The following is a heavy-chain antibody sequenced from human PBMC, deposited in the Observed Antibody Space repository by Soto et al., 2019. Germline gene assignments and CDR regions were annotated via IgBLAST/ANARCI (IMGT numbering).Heavy chain of an antibody. CDR2: IIPFLGTV. J-gene: IGHJ6*02. Sequence: QVELVQCGAEVKTPGSSVRVSCKTSRDILKNYAITWVRQAPGQGLEWVGGIIPFLGTVRYSQKLQGRVIVTADASTNTVYLDMNNLRNDDTAVYYCARDDGGFLVGTDHGMDVWGQGTTVTVSS. V-gene: IGHV1-69*01. D-gene: IGHD2-15*01. CDR1: RDILKNYA. CDR3: ARDDGGFLVGTDHGMDV.